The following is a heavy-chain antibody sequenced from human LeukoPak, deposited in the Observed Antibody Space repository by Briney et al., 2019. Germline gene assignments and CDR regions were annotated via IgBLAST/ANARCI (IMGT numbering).Heavy chain of an antibody. D-gene: IGHD3-16*01. V-gene: IGHV4-34*01. CDR3: ARAGDYIWGSTDAFDI. CDR1: GGSFSGYY. CDR2: INHSGST. Sequence: SETLSLTCAVYGGSFSGYYWSWIRQPPGKGLEWIGEINHSGSTNYNPSLKSRVTISVDTSKNQFSLKLSSVTAADTAVYYCARAGDYIWGSTDAFDIWGQGTVVTVSS. J-gene: IGHJ3*02.